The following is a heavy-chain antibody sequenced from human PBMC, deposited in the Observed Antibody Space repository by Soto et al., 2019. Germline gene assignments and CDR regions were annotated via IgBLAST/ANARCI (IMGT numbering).Heavy chain of an antibody. CDR1: GYTFTSCA. Sequence: ASVKVSCKASGYTFTSCAMHWVRQAPGQRLEWMGWINAGNGNTKYSQKFQGRVTITRDTSASTAYMELSSLRSEDTAVYYCAIIAVAGKFYYYYGMDVWGQGTTVTVSS. CDR3: AIIAVAGKFYYYYGMDV. V-gene: IGHV1-3*01. J-gene: IGHJ6*02. CDR2: INAGNGNT. D-gene: IGHD6-19*01.